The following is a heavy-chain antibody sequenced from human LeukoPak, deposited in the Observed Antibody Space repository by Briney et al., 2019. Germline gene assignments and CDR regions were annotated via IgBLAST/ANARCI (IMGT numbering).Heavy chain of an antibody. Sequence: PSETLSLTCTVSGYSISSGYYWGWIRQPPGKGLEWIGSIYHSGSTYYNPSLKSRVTISVDTSKNQFSLKLSSVTAADTAVYYCARYSGDYESVNYYYYMDVWGKGTTVTISS. CDR3: ARYSGDYESVNYYYYMDV. CDR2: IYHSGST. CDR1: GYSISSGYY. D-gene: IGHD4-17*01. V-gene: IGHV4-38-2*02. J-gene: IGHJ6*03.